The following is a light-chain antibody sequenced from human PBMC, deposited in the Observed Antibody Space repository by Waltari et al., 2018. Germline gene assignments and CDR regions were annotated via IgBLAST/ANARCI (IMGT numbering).Light chain of an antibody. J-gene: IGKJ1*01. CDR2: GAS. CDR3: QQSGDSLWT. Sequence: IVLTQSPATLSLSPGDRATHSCWASQSVPSNFLAWYQHIPGQAPRLLIYGASSRASDIPDRFSGSGSGTGFTLTISGLGPEDSAMYYCQQSGDSLWTFGQGTKVEIK. CDR1: QSVPSNF. V-gene: IGKV3-20*01.